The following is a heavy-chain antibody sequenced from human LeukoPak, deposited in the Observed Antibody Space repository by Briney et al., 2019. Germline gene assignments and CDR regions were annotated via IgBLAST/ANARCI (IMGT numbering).Heavy chain of an antibody. CDR3: ARGDVDTAIDDAFDI. Sequence: SETLSLTCTVSGGSISSYYWSWIRQPAGKGLEWIGRIYTSGSTNYNPSLKSRVTMSVDTSKNQFSLKLSSVTAADTAVYYCARGDVDTAIDDAFDIWGQGTMVTVSS. CDR1: GGSISSYY. V-gene: IGHV4-4*07. J-gene: IGHJ3*02. D-gene: IGHD5-18*01. CDR2: IYTSGST.